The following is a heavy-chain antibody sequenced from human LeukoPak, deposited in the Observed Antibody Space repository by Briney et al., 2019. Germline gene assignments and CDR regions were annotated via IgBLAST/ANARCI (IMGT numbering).Heavy chain of an antibody. CDR1: GGSINSHY. J-gene: IGHJ5*02. Sequence: SETLSLTCTVSGGSINSHYWSWLRQPPGKGLEWIGYIQNIGTTSYNPSLKSRVTISIDTSRTHFSLKLTSVTAADTAIYYCARGDGNWCDPWGQGTLVTVSS. CDR3: ARGDGNWCDP. CDR2: IQNIGTT. D-gene: IGHD5-24*01. V-gene: IGHV4-59*11.